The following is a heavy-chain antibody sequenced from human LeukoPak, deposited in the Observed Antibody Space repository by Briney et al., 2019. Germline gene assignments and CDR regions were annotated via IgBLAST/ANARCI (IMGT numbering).Heavy chain of an antibody. D-gene: IGHD5-12*01. CDR2: INQDGSDK. Sequence: EGSLRLSCAASGFTFSTYWMSWVRQAPGKGLEWVANINQDGSDKYYVDSVKGRFTISRDNAKNSLYLQMNSLRAEDTAVYYCATVMVATTNWFDPWGQGTLVTVSS. CDR3: ATVMVATTNWFDP. J-gene: IGHJ5*02. V-gene: IGHV3-7*05. CDR1: GFTFSTYW.